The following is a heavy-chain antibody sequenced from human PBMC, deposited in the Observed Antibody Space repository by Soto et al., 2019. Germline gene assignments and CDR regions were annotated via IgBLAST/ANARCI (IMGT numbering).Heavy chain of an antibody. CDR3: ARSKYSISSFDY. J-gene: IGHJ4*02. Sequence: SGPTLVNPPQTLTLTCTFSGFSLSTDDLGVGWIRQPPGKALDWLAVIYWDDDKRYSPSLKSRLTITKDTSKNQVLLTMTNMDPVDTATYFCARSKYSISSFDYWGQGALVTVSS. D-gene: IGHD6-6*01. CDR1: GFSLSTDDLG. V-gene: IGHV2-5*02. CDR2: IYWDDDK.